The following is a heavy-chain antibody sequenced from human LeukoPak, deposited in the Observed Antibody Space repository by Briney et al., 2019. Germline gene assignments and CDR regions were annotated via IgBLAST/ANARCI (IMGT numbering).Heavy chain of an antibody. D-gene: IGHD6-6*01. CDR2: IYYSGST. V-gene: IGHV4-39*07. CDR1: GGSISSSSYY. CDR3: ARGGARTGYFDY. J-gene: IGHJ4*02. Sequence: SETLSLTCTVSGGSISSSSYYWGWIRQPPGKGLEWIGSIYYSGSTYYNPSLKSRVTISVDTSKNQFSLKLSSVTAADTAVYYCARGGARTGYFDYWGQGTLVTVSS.